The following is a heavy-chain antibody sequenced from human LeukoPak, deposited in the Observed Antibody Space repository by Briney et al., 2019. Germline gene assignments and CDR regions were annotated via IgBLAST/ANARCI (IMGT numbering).Heavy chain of an antibody. Sequence: GGSLRLSCAASGFTFSSYAMHWVRQAPGKGLEWVAVISYDGSNKYYADSVKGRFTISRDNAKNSLYLQMNSLRAEDTAVYYCARVRRIAGGWFDPWGQGTLVTVSS. J-gene: IGHJ5*02. V-gene: IGHV3-30*04. D-gene: IGHD6-13*01. CDR3: ARVRRIAGGWFDP. CDR1: GFTFSSYA. CDR2: ISYDGSNK.